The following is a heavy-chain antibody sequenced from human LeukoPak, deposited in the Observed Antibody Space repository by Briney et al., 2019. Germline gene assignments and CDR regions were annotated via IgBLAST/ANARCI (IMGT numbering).Heavy chain of an antibody. D-gene: IGHD6-19*01. CDR1: GYTFTGYS. CDR3: ARVAAVAGGQIDY. Sequence: ASVKVSCKASGYTFTGYSMHWVRQAPGQGLEWMGRINPNSGGTNYAQKFQGRVTMTRDTSISTAYMELSRLRSDDTAVYYCARVAAVAGGQIDYWGQGTLVTVAS. CDR2: INPNSGGT. V-gene: IGHV1-2*06. J-gene: IGHJ4*02.